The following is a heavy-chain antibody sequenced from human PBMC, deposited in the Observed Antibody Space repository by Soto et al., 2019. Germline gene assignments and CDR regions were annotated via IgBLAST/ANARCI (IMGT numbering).Heavy chain of an antibody. CDR2: IHYSGST. CDR3: ARQPNDILPGFYNYGLDV. D-gene: IGHD3-9*01. V-gene: IGHV4-61*08. Sequence: SETMSHTCTVSDVSISSGGHYWRWKSPYPGKGLEWLGYIHYSGSTNYNPPLKSRVTISVDTSKNQFSLKLSSVTAADTAVYYCARQPNDILPGFYNYGLDVWGQGTTVTVSS. J-gene: IGHJ6*02. CDR1: DVSISSGGHY.